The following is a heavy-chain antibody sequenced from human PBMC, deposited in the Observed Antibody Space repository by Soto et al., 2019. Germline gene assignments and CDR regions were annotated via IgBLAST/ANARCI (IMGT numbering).Heavy chain of an antibody. V-gene: IGHV3-30*18. CDR2: ISYDGSNK. D-gene: IGHD5-12*01. CDR1: GFTFSSYG. Sequence: GGSLRLSCAASGFTFSSYGMHWVRQAPGKGLEWVAVISYDGSNKYYADSVKGRFTISRDNSKNTLYLQMNSLRAEATAVYYCAKDVDIVATAWGQGTLVTVSS. J-gene: IGHJ5*02. CDR3: AKDVDIVATA.